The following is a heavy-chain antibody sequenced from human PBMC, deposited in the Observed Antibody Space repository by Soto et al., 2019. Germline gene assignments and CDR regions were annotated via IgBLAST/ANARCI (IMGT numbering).Heavy chain of an antibody. D-gene: IGHD3-9*01. CDR2: IYYSGST. Sequence: QLQLQESGPGLVKPSETLSLTCTVSGGSISSSSYYWGWIRQPPGKGLAWIGSIYYSGSTYYNPSLKSRVTISVDTSKNQFSLKLSSVTAADTAVYYCARWVYDILSGYPYFDYWGQGTLVTVSS. CDR3: ARWVYDILSGYPYFDY. V-gene: IGHV4-39*01. CDR1: GGSISSSSYY. J-gene: IGHJ4*02.